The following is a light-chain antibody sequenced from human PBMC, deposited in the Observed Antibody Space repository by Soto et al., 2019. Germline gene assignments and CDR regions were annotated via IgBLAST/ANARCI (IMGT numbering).Light chain of an antibody. CDR2: RAS. V-gene: IGKV3-15*01. CDR3: QHYNNWPPWT. J-gene: IGKJ1*01. Sequence: EIVMTQSPPTLSVSPGERATLSCKASQSVSNNLAWYQQKPGQPPRLLIYRASTRATGIPVRFSGSGSGTDFTLTISSLQSEDFAVYYCQHYNNWPPWTFGQGTKVEIK. CDR1: QSVSNN.